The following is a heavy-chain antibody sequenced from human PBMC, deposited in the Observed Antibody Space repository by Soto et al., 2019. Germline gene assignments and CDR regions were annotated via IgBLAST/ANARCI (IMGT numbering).Heavy chain of an antibody. CDR3: ARVSSTDYDWGGYPPDGMDV. J-gene: IGHJ6*02. CDR2: IYYSGST. CDR1: GGSISSSSYY. D-gene: IGHD3-16*02. V-gene: IGHV4-39*07. Sequence: SETLSLTCTVSGGSISSSSYYWGWIRQPPGKGLEWIGSIYYSGSTYYNPSLKSRVTISVDTSKNQFSLKLSSVTAADTAVYYCARVSSTDYDWGGYPPDGMDVWSQGTTVTVSS.